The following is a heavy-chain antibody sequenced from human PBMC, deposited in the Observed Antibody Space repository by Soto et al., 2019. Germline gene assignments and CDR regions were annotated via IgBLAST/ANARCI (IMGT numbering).Heavy chain of an antibody. D-gene: IGHD2-15*01. CDR3: ARGPVVAASTEYYYYGMDV. J-gene: IGHJ6*02. V-gene: IGHV4-34*01. CDR2: INHSGST. Sequence: GKGLEWIGEINHSGSTSYNPSLKSRVTISVDTSKNQFSLKLSSVTAADTAVYYCARGPVVAASTEYYYYGMDVWGQGTTVTVSS.